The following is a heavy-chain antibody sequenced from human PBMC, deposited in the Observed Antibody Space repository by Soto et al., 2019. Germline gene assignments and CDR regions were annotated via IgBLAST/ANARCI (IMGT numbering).Heavy chain of an antibody. Sequence: GGSLRLSCAASGFTFSSCAMHWVRQAPGKGLEGVSFIAYDGSNKYYADSVKGRFTISIDNSKNTPYLQMNSLRAEDTAVYYCPRGSQESSWGMFVGWFDXWGQVTLVTVSX. V-gene: IGHV3-30-3*01. CDR1: GFTFSSCA. CDR2: IAYDGSNK. D-gene: IGHD6-13*01. CDR3: PRGSQESSWGMFVGWFDX. J-gene: IGHJ5*02.